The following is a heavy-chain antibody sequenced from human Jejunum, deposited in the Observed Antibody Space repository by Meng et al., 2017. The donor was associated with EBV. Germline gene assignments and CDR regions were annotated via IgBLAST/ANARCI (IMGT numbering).Heavy chain of an antibody. J-gene: IGHJ4*02. V-gene: IGHV4-59*11. CDR1: GGPLTDHH. CDR2: TSYTGRV. CDR3: ARGKVTFDY. Sequence: QVQLQESGPGLVKASEMLSLTCAGSGGPLTDHHWTWIRPPPGKGLEWIGYTSYTGRVNYNPSLKSRVTISIDTSRNQFSLRLTSVTAADTAVYYCARGKVTFDYWGQGTRVTVSS. D-gene: IGHD2-21*02.